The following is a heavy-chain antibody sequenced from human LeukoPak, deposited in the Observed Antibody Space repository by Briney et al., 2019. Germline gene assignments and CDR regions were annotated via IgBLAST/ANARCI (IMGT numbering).Heavy chain of an antibody. V-gene: IGHV3-73*01. Sequence: GGSLRLSCAASGFTFSTYGMHWVRQASGKGLEWVGRIRSKANSYATAYAASVKGRFTISRDDSKNTAYLQMNSLKTEDTAVYYCTRLSREGGDPRDYWGQGTLVTVSS. CDR1: GFTFSTYG. CDR2: IRSKANSYAT. J-gene: IGHJ4*02. D-gene: IGHD2-21*02. CDR3: TRLSREGGDPRDY.